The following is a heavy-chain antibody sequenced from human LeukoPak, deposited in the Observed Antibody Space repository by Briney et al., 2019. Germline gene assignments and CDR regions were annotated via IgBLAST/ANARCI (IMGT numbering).Heavy chain of an antibody. CDR3: TRSGLTGMRKYPRADYYYYGMDV. Sequence: PSETLSLTCAVYGESFSGYYWSWIRQPPGKGLEWIGEINHSGSTNYNPSLKSRVTISVDTSKNQFPLKLTSVTAADTAVYYCTRSGLTGMRKYPRADYYYYGMDVWGQGTAVTVSS. D-gene: IGHD2-2*02. V-gene: IGHV4-34*01. CDR1: GESFSGYY. J-gene: IGHJ6*02. CDR2: INHSGST.